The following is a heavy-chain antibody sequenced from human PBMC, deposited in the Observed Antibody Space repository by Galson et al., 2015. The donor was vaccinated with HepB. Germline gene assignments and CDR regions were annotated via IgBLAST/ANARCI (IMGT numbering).Heavy chain of an antibody. D-gene: IGHD4-17*01. CDR1: GFTFSNFA. CDR3: AKDKTLRTGDYWYFDL. CDR2: IVGSGSRT. Sequence: SLRLSCAASGFTFSNFAMNWVRQAPGKGLEWVSAIVGSGSRTYYADSVRGRFTISRDNSKNTLYLQLNSLGAEDTAVYYCAKDKTLRTGDYWYFDLWGRGTLVTVSS. V-gene: IGHV3-23*01. J-gene: IGHJ2*01.